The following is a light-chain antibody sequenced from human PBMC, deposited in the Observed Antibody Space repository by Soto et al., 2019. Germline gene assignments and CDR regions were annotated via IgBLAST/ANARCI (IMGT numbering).Light chain of an antibody. J-gene: IGKJ1*01. V-gene: IGKV1-5*01. CDR1: QSISSW. CDR3: KQYETFSGT. CDR2: DAS. Sequence: DTQVNKSRSTLPRFVGDRDLSTRRARQSISSWLAWYQQKPGIDPKLLIYDASSLESGVPSRFSGSGSGTEFTLTISSLKPDDFATYYCKQYETFSGTCGPGTKV.